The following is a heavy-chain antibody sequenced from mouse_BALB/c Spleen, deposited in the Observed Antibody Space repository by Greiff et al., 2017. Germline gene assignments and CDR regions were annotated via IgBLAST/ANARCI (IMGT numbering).Heavy chain of an antibody. V-gene: IGHV5-17*02. J-gene: IGHJ2*01. CDR2: ISSGSSTI. CDR1: GFTFSSFG. D-gene: IGHD2-1*01. Sequence: EVKVVESGGGLVQPGGSRKLSCAASGFTFSSFGMHWVRQAPEKGLEWVAYISSGSSTIYYADTVKGRFTISRDNPKNTLFLQMTSLRSEDTAMYYCARGYGNSPFDYWGQGTTLTVSS. CDR3: ARGYGNSPFDY.